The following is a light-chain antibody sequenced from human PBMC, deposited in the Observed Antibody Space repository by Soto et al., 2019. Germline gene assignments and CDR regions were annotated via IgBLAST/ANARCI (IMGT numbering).Light chain of an antibody. V-gene: IGLV4-69*01. CDR2: LNSDGSH. CDR3: QTWSTDIRV. CDR1: SGHNSYA. Sequence: QPVLTQPPSASASLGASVKLTCTLSSGHNSYAIAWHQQQPEKGARYLMKLNSDGSHSKGDGIPDRFSGSSSGAERYLTISSLQSEDEADYYCQTWSTDIRVFGGGTKLPVL. J-gene: IGLJ3*02.